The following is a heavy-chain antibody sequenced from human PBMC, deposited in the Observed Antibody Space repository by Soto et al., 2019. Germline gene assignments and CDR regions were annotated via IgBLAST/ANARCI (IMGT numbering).Heavy chain of an antibody. Sequence: GGSLRLSCAASGFTFSSYAMSWVRPAPGKGLEWVSAISGSGGSTYYADSVKGRFTISRDKSMNTLYLQMNSLRAEDTAVYYCSNAASRSPVGTSYFDYWGQGTLVTVSS. D-gene: IGHD6-6*01. CDR1: GFTFSSYA. CDR2: ISGSGGST. V-gene: IGHV3-23*01. J-gene: IGHJ4*02. CDR3: SNAASRSPVGTSYFDY.